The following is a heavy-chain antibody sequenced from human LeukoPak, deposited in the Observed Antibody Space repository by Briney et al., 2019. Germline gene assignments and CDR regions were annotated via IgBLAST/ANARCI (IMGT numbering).Heavy chain of an antibody. V-gene: IGHV3-43D*04. Sequence: QSGGSLRLSCAASGFTFDDYAMHWVRQAPGKGLEWVSLISWDGGSTYYADSVKGRFTISRGNSKNSLYLQMNSLRAEDTALYYCAKGGYYYGSGNYLYYFDYWGQGTLVTVSS. CDR1: GFTFDDYA. J-gene: IGHJ4*02. D-gene: IGHD3-10*01. CDR3: AKGGYYYGSGNYLYYFDY. CDR2: ISWDGGST.